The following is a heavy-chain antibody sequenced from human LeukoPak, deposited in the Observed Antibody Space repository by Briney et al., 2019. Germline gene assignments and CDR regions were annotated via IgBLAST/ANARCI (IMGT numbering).Heavy chain of an antibody. CDR1: GYSISSNYY. V-gene: IGHV4-38-2*02. J-gene: IGHJ4*01. CDR3: ARGSYTISSGYYRPFDY. CDR2: IYHSGST. D-gene: IGHD3-22*01. Sequence: SETLSLTCTVSGYSISSNYYWGWIRQPPGKGLEWIGNIYHSGSTYYNPSLKSRVTISIDTSKNQFSLKMSSVTAADTAVYFCARGSYTISSGYYRPFDYWGHGTLVTVSS.